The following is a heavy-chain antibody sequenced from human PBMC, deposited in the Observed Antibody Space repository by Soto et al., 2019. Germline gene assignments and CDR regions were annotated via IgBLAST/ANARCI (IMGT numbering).Heavy chain of an antibody. CDR3: ARHSWINGYFDF. J-gene: IGHJ2*01. Sequence: NPSETLSLTCTVSGGPISSYYWSWIRQPPGKGLEWIGYISSGTTSYYPSLKSRLTMSMDTSKSQFSLKLSSVTAPDTAVYFCARHSWINGYFDFCGRGALVTVS. CDR1: GGPISSYY. V-gene: IGHV4-59*08. CDR2: ISSGTT. D-gene: IGHD2-2*03.